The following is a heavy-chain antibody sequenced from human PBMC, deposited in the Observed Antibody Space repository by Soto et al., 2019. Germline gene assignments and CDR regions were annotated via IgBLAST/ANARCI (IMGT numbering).Heavy chain of an antibody. CDR1: GDSISSHY. J-gene: IGHJ4*02. CDR3: ASLPNRGTNPPFDY. Sequence: QVQLQESGPRLVKPSETLSLTCTVSGDSISSHYWSWVRQPPGKGLECIGYVHYSGFTIYNPSLTRRVTISIDPSKHQFSLTVTSVTAPDTAVYYCASLPNRGTNPPFDYWGQGTLVTVSS. V-gene: IGHV4-59*08. CDR2: VHYSGFT. D-gene: IGHD1-26*01.